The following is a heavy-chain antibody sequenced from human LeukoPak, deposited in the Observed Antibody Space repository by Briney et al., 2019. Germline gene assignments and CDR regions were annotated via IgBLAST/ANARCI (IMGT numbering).Heavy chain of an antibody. CDR2: ITSSSNYT. CDR1: GFTFSRYS. CDR3: ARARYDSSGYYPLGDY. J-gene: IGHJ4*02. Sequence: GGSLGLSCAASGFTFSRYSMNWVRQAPGKGLEWVSLITSSSNYTYYADSVKGRFTISRDNAKNSLYLEMNSLRAEDTAVYYCARARYDSSGYYPLGDYWGQGTLVTVSS. D-gene: IGHD3-22*01. V-gene: IGHV3-21*01.